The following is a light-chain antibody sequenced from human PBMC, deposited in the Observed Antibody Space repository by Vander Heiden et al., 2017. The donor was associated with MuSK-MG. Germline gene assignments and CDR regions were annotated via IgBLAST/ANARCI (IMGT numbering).Light chain of an antibody. CDR2: EVY. CDR3: CSYVTRSTSIV. V-gene: IGLV2-23*02. J-gene: IGLJ1*01. CDR1: STDVGSYNV. Sequence: QAALTQPASVSGSREQSITISCNGKSTDVGSYNVVSWYQQHPGKVPKLLIYEVYKRPSGVATRFSGSKSGNTASLTISGLQAEDEADYYCCSYVTRSTSIVFGTGTTVTV.